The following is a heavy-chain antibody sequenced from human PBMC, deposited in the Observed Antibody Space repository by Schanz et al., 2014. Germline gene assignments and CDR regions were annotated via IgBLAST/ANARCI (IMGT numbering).Heavy chain of an antibody. CDR2: LYFTGKT. CDR1: GGSISTSSRY. V-gene: IGHV4-39*01. D-gene: IGHD3-3*01. CDR3: VRHGNYEFWHGPTPQFEN. J-gene: IGHJ4*02. Sequence: QLHLQESGPGLAKPSETLSLICSVSGGSISTSSRYWGWIRQSPGKGLEWLGSLYFTGKTHYNPPLKSQSPIPLAPPKNQSPLNRPSVTAADTAVYYCVRHGNYEFWHGPTPQFENWGQGTLVTVS.